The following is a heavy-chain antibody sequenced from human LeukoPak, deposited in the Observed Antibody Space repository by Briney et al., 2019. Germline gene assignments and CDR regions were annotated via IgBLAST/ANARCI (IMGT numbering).Heavy chain of an antibody. V-gene: IGHV3-30*02. Sequence: GESLKISCAASGFTSSSYGMHWVRQAPGKGLEWVAFIRYDGSNKYYADSVKGRFTISRDNSKNTLYLQMNSLRAEDTAVYYCAKDELLWFGESYFDYWGQGNLVTVSS. CDR2: IRYDGSNK. D-gene: IGHD3-10*01. J-gene: IGHJ4*02. CDR3: AKDELLWFGESYFDY. CDR1: GFTSSSYG.